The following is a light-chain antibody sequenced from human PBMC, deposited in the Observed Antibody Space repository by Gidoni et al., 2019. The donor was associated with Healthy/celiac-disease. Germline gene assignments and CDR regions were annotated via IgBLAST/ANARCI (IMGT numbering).Light chain of an antibody. CDR2: AAS. V-gene: IGKV1-39*01. Sequence: DIQMTQSPSSLSASVGDRVTITCRASQSISSYLNWYQQKPGKAPKLLIYAASSLQSGVPSRFSGSGSGTDFTLTISSLQPEDFATYYCQQSYRVFXQXTKLEIK. CDR1: QSISSY. CDR3: QQSYRV. J-gene: IGKJ2*01.